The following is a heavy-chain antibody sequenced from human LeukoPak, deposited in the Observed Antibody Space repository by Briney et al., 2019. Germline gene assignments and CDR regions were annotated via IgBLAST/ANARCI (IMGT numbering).Heavy chain of an antibody. CDR1: GGSISSYY. V-gene: IGHV4-59*01. CDR2: IYYSGST. D-gene: IGHD3-22*01. CDR3: ARGYYYDSSGYDAFDI. Sequence: KPSETLSLTCTVSGGSISSYYWSWIRQPAGKGLEWIGYIYYSGSTNYNPSLKSRVTISVDTSKNQFSLKLSSVTAADTAVYYCARGYYYDSSGYDAFDIWGQGTMVTVSS. J-gene: IGHJ3*02.